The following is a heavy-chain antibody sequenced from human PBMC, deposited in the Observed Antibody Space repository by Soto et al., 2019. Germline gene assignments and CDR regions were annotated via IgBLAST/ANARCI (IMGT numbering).Heavy chain of an antibody. CDR1: GYTFTSYG. CDR2: ISAYNGNT. CDR3: ARDPVTHSSSWNGDYYYYGMDA. J-gene: IGHJ6*02. Sequence: ASVKVSCKASGYTFTSYGISWVRQAPGQGLEWMGWISAYNGNTNYAQKLQGRVTMTTDTSTSTAYMELRSLRSDDTAVYYCARDPVTHSSSWNGDYYYYGMDAWGQGTTVTVSS. V-gene: IGHV1-18*01. D-gene: IGHD6-13*01.